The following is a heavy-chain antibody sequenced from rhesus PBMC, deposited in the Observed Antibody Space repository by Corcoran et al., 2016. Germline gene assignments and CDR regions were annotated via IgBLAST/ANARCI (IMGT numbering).Heavy chain of an antibody. V-gene: IGHV3S16*01. CDR2: ISSASSYI. Sequence: EVQLVESGGGLVQPGGSLRLSCAASGFTFSDYYMSWVRQAPGKGLEWVSSISSASSYIYYADSVKGRFTIARDNAKNSLSLQMNSLKTEETAVYYCTRLGPLGYYFDYWGQGVLVTVSS. D-gene: IGHD3-34*01. J-gene: IGHJ4*01. CDR3: TRLGPLGYYFDY. CDR1: GFTFSDYY.